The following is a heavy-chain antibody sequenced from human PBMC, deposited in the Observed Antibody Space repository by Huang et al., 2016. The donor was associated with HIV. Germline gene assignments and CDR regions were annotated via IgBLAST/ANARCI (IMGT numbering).Heavy chain of an antibody. V-gene: IGHV3-30*18. CDR1: GFKLSGFG. CDR2: ISDDGRSQ. D-gene: IGHD2-15*01. CDR3: AKESRWFSDFDH. Sequence: QVHLVGSGGGVVQPGGSLRLSCAAAGFKLSGFGMHWVRQAPGKGLELVAVISDDGRSQFYTDSVKGRFTISRDNSDNTLSLQMKGLRPDDTAVYYCAKESRWFSDFDHWGQGVLVSVSS. J-gene: IGHJ4*02.